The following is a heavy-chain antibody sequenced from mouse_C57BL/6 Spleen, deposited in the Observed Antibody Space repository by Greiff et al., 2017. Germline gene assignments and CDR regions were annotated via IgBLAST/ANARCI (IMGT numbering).Heavy chain of an antibody. Sequence: VQLQQSGAELVRPGASVTLSCKASGYTFTDYEMHWVKQTPVHGLEWIGAIDPETGGTAYNQKFKGKAILTADKSSSTAYMELRSLTSEDSAVYYCTRLTFYYFDYWGQGTTLTVSS. CDR2: IDPETGGT. CDR3: TRLTFYYFDY. CDR1: GYTFTDYE. V-gene: IGHV1-15*01. D-gene: IGHD4-1*01. J-gene: IGHJ2*01.